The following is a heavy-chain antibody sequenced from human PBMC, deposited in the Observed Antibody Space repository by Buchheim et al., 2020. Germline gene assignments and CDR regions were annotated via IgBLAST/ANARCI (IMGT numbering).Heavy chain of an antibody. Sequence: EVQLAESGGGLVQPGGSLRLSCAASGFTFTNYAMSWVRQAPGKGLEWVSTISGNGGKSYYADSVKGRFTIPRDTSNDTVFLPINSLRAEDTAVYYCARREGGFDYWGQGTL. J-gene: IGHJ4*02. CDR1: GFTFTNYA. V-gene: IGHV3-23*04. CDR2: ISGNGGKS. D-gene: IGHD1-26*01. CDR3: ARREGGFDY.